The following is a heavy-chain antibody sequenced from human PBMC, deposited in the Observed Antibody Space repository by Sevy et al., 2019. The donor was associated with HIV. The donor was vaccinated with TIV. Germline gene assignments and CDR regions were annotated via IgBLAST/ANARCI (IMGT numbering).Heavy chain of an antibody. CDR2: ISYDGSNK. CDR1: GFTFSSYA. CDR3: ATIGTGHTYGTPPWY. V-gene: IGHV3-30-3*01. D-gene: IGHD5-18*01. J-gene: IGHJ4*02. Sequence: GGSLRLTCAASGFTFSSYAMHWVRRAPGKGLEWVAVISYDGSNKDYADSVKGRLTISRDNSTNTLYLQMNSLRAEDTAVYYCATIGTGHTYGTPPWYWGQGTLVTVSS.